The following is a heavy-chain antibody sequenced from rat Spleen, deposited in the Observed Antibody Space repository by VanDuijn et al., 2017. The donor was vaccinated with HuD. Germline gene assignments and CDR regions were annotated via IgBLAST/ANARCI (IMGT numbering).Heavy chain of an antibody. J-gene: IGHJ1*01. Sequence: QVQLKESGPGLVQPSQTLSLTCTVSGFSLTSYNVHWVRQPTGKGLEWMGVIWTGGSTDYNSALKSRLSISRDTSKSQVFLKMNSLQTEDMATYFCARDRYNCYFDFWGPGTMVTVSS. V-gene: IGHV2-30*01. CDR3: ARDRYNCYFDF. CDR2: IWTGGST. CDR1: GFSLTSYN.